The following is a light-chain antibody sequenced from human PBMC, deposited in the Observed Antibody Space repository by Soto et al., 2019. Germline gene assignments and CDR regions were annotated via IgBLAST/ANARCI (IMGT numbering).Light chain of an antibody. CDR3: SSYAGSNNFV. V-gene: IGLV2-8*01. CDR1: SSDVGGYNY. J-gene: IGLJ2*01. CDR2: EVS. Sequence: QSALTQPPSASGSPGQSVTISCTGTSSDVGGYNYVSWYQQHPGKAPKLMIYEVSKRPSGVPDRFSGSKSGNTASLTVSGLQAEDEAAYSCSSYAGSNNFVFGGGTTLTVL.